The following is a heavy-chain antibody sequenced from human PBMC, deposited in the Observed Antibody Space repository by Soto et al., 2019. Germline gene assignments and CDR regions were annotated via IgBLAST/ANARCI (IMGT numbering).Heavy chain of an antibody. CDR2: ISGRGGST. D-gene: IGHD2-2*01. Sequence: PGGSLRLSCAASGFTFCSSAMSWVRQAPGKGLDWVSAISGRGGSTVYADSVKGRFTISRDNSKNTLYLQMNSLRAEDTAVYYCANPYCSSTSCYHYYYAMDVWGQGTTVTVSS. CDR3: ANPYCSSTSCYHYYYAMDV. CDR1: GFTFCSSA. J-gene: IGHJ6*02. V-gene: IGHV3-23*01.